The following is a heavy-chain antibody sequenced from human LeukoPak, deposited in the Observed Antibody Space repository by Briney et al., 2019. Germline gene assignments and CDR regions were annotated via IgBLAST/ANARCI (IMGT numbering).Heavy chain of an antibody. CDR2: ISWNSGSA. J-gene: IGHJ4*02. V-gene: IGHV3-9*01. CDR3: AKDRTYSAYAALDY. D-gene: IGHD5-12*01. CDR1: GFTFDDYS. Sequence: GRSLRLSCADSGFTFDDYSMHWVRQAPGKGLEWVSGISWNSGSAGYADSVKGRFTISRDSAKNSLYLQMNSLRTEDTALYYCAKDRTYSAYAALDYWGQGPLVTVSS.